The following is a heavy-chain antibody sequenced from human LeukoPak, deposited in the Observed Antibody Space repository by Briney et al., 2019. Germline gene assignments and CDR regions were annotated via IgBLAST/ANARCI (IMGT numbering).Heavy chain of an antibody. V-gene: IGHV4-34*01. CDR2: INHSGST. J-gene: IGHJ6*02. Sequence: PSETLSLTCAVYGGSFSGYYWSWIRQPPGKGLEWIGEINHSGSTNYNPSLKSRVTISVDTSKNQFSLKLSSVTAADTAVYYCARGDIVVVVAASNFFYYYGMDVWDQGTTVTVSS. D-gene: IGHD2-15*01. CDR3: ARGDIVVVVAASNFFYYYGMDV. CDR1: GGSFSGYY.